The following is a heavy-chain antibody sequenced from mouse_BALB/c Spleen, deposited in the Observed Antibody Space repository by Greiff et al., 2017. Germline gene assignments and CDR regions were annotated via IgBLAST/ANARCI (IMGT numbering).Heavy chain of an antibody. J-gene: IGHJ2*01. D-gene: IGHD1-1*01. CDR1: GYSFTGDF. Sequence: DVQLQESGPELVKPGASVKISCNATGYSFTGDFMNWVEQSHGKSLVWIGRINHYNGDTFYNQKFKGQVTLTVDKSSSTAHMELLSLTSEDSAVYYCGRGGSSGDYWGQGTTLTVSS. V-gene: IGHV1-37*01. CDR2: INHYNGDT. CDR3: GRGGSSGDY.